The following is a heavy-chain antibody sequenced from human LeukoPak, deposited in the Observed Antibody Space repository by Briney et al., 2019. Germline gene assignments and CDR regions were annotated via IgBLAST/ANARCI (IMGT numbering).Heavy chain of an antibody. CDR1: GFTFSSYS. CDR2: ISSSSSYI. V-gene: IGHV3-21*01. J-gene: IGHJ4*02. D-gene: IGHD3-22*01. CDR3: ARDLIVDRLDDYFDSSGFAELDY. Sequence: PGGSLRLSCAASGFTFSSYSMNWVRQAPGKGLEWVSSISSSSSYIYYADSVKGRFTISRDNAKNSLYLQMNSLRAEDTAVYYCARDLIVDRLDDYFDSSGFAELDYWGQGTLVTVSS.